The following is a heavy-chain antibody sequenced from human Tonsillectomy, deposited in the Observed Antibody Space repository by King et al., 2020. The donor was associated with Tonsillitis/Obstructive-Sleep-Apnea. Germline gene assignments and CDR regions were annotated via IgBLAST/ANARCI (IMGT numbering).Heavy chain of an antibody. D-gene: IGHD2-2*02. CDR2: ISAYKGNT. J-gene: IGHJ5*02. CDR3: ARGGYCSSTSCYMGNWFDP. CDR1: VYTFTSYG. V-gene: IGHV1-18*01. Sequence: QLVQSGAEVKKPGASVKVSCKASVYTFTSYGISWGRQAPGQGLEWMGWISAYKGNTNSAQKHQGRDTMTTDTSPSTAYMELRSLRSADTAVYYCARGGYCSSTSCYMGNWFDPWGQGTLVTVSS.